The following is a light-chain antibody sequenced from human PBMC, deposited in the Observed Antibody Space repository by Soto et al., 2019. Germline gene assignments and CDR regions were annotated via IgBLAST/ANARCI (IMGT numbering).Light chain of an antibody. V-gene: IGKV1-5*03. J-gene: IGKJ1*01. CDR3: QHYNSYSWT. CDR2: KAS. CDR1: QSISVW. Sequence: DIQMTQSPSTLSASVADRLTITCRASQSISVWLAWYQQKAGKAPNLLIYKASRLESGVPSRSSGSESGTEFTLTISSLQPDDFATYYCQHYNSYSWTFGQGTKVDI.